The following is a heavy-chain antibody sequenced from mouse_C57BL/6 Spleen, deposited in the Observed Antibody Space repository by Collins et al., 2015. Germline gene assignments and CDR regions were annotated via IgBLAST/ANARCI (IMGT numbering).Heavy chain of an antibody. CDR2: IRLKSDNYAT. CDR1: GFTFSSYW. D-gene: IGHD4-1*01. J-gene: IGHJ3*01. Sequence: EVKLEGSGGGLVQPGGSMKLSCVASGFTFSSYWMSWVRQSPEKGLEWVAEIRLKSDNYATHYAESVKGKFTISRDDSKSRLYLQMNSLRAEDTGIYYCTELGRFAYWGQGTLVTVSA. CDR3: TELGRFAY. V-gene: IGHV6-3*01.